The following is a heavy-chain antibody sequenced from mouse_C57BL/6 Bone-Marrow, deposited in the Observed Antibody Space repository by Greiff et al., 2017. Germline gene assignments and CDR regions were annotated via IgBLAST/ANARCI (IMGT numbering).Heavy chain of an antibody. Sequence: EVHLVESGGGLVKPGGSLKLSCAASGFTFSDYGMHWVRQAPEKGLEWVAYISSGSSTIYYADTVKGRFTISRDNAKNTLFLPMISLMSEDTAMYYCARGGYYDAMDYWGQGTSVTVSS. J-gene: IGHJ4*01. CDR2: ISSGSSTI. V-gene: IGHV5-17*01. D-gene: IGHD2-2*01. CDR3: ARGGYYDAMDY. CDR1: GFTFSDYG.